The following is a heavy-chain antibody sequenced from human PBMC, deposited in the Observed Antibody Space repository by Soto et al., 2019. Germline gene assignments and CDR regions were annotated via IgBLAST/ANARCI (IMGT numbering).Heavy chain of an antibody. Sequence: SETLSLTCAVYGGSFRGYYWSWMRQPPGKGLEWIGEINHSGSTNYNPSLKSRVTISVDTSKNQFSLKLSSVTAADTAVYYCARARTWNKIYFDYWGQGTLVTVSS. CDR3: ARARTWNKIYFDY. V-gene: IGHV4-34*01. CDR1: GGSFRGYY. J-gene: IGHJ4*02. D-gene: IGHD1-1*01. CDR2: INHSGST.